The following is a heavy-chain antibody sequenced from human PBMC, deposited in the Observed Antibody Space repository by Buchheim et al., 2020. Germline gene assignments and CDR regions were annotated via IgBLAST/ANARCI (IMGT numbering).Heavy chain of an antibody. CDR3: ARGRAVRGVIIFLGSAGPNAFDI. CDR1: GGSFSGYY. D-gene: IGHD3-10*01. J-gene: IGHJ3*02. Sequence: QVQLQQWGAGLLKPSETLSLTCAVYGGSFSGYYWSWIRQPPGKGLEWIGEINHSGSTNYNPSLKSRVTISVDTSKNQFSLKLSSVTAADTAVYYCARGRAVRGVIIFLGSAGPNAFDIWGQGT. V-gene: IGHV4-34*01. CDR2: INHSGST.